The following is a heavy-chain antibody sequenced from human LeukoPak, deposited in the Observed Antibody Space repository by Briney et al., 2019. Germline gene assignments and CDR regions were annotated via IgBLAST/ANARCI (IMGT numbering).Heavy chain of an antibody. Sequence: GSSVKVSCKASGGTFSSYAISWVRQAPGQGLEWMGGIIPIFGTANYAQKLQGRVTMTTDTSTSTAYMELRSLRSDDTAVYYCARDPSGWNDVIDYWGQGTLVTVSS. CDR2: IIPIFGTA. D-gene: IGHD1-1*01. CDR1: GGTFSSYA. J-gene: IGHJ4*02. CDR3: ARDPSGWNDVIDY. V-gene: IGHV1-69*05.